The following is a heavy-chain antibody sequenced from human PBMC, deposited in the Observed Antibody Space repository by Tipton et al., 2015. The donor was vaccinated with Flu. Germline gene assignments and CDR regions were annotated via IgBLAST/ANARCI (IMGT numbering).Heavy chain of an antibody. CDR1: SGFTFADYA. J-gene: IGHJ4*02. CDR3: ARGLSGSGSYQGRYFDY. CDR2: IYNTEYT. Sequence: LRLSCAASSGFTFADYAMHWIRQPPGKGLEWIGYIYNTEYTKYSPSLKSRVTISVDTSKKQFSLQLRSVTGADTAVYYCARGLSGSGSYQGRYFDYWGQGPLVTVSS. V-gene: IGHV4-61*08. D-gene: IGHD3-10*01.